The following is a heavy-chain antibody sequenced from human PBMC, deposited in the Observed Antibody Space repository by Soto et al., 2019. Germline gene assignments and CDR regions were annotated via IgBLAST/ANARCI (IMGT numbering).Heavy chain of an antibody. CDR3: AAPRPRAYYDFWSGYYFHAFDI. J-gene: IGHJ3*02. Sequence: GASVKVSCKASGFTFTSSAVQWVRQARGQRLEWIGWIVVGSGNTNYAQKFQERVTITRDMSTSTAYMELSSLRSEDTAVYYCAAPRPRAYYDFWSGYYFHAFDIWGQGTMVTVSS. V-gene: IGHV1-58*01. CDR1: GFTFTSSA. D-gene: IGHD3-3*01. CDR2: IVVGSGNT.